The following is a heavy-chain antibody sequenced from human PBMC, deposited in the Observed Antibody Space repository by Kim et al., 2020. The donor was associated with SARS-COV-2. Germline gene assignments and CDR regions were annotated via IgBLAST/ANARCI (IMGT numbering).Heavy chain of an antibody. D-gene: IGHD3-22*01. CDR2: ISYDGSNK. J-gene: IGHJ4*02. Sequence: GGSLRLSCAASGFTFSSYAMHWVRQAPGKGLEWVAVISYDGSNKYYADSVKGRFTISRDNSKNTLYLQMNSLRAEDTAVYYCARDPSSGYYFEGDYWGQGTLVTVSS. CDR1: GFTFSSYA. CDR3: ARDPSSGYYFEGDY. V-gene: IGHV3-30*04.